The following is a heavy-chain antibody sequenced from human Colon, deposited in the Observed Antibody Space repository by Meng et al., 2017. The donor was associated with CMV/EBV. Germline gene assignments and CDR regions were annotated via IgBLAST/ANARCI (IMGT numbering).Heavy chain of an antibody. Sequence: QVQRGQLGAGVKKPGASVKVSCKASGYTFTGYYMHWVRQAPGQGLEWMGWINPNSGGTNYAQKFQGRVTMTRDTSISTAYMELSRLRSDDTAVYYCARAPYNWNDEGWFDPWGQGTLVTVSS. CDR1: GYTFTGYY. CDR2: INPNSGGT. D-gene: IGHD1-20*01. CDR3: ARAPYNWNDEGWFDP. V-gene: IGHV1-2*02. J-gene: IGHJ5*02.